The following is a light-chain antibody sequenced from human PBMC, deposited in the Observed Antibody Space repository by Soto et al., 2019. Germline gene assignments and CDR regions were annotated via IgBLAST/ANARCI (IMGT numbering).Light chain of an antibody. CDR2: GAS. Sequence: EIVLTQSPGTLSLSPGERVTLSCRASQSVSRNYLAWYQXXXXXAPRLLIYGASSRAIGIPDRYSGSGSGTDFTLTISRLEPEDFAVYYCQQYGSFPYTFGQGTKLEIK. J-gene: IGKJ2*01. CDR1: QSVSRNY. CDR3: QQYGSFPYT. V-gene: IGKV3-20*01.